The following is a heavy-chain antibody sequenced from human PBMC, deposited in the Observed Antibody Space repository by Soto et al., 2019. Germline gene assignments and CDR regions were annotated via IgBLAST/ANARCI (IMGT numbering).Heavy chain of an antibody. D-gene: IGHD3-22*01. V-gene: IGHV1-18*04. CDR1: GHTFTSYG. J-gene: IGHJ4*02. Sequence: ASVKVSCKASGHTFTSYGISWVRQAPGQGLEWMGWISAYNGNTNYAQKLQGRVTMTTDTSTSTAYMELRSLRSDDTAVYYCARDYNYDSSGYYYRLFFYWGQGTLVTVSS. CDR2: ISAYNGNT. CDR3: ARDYNYDSSGYYYRLFFY.